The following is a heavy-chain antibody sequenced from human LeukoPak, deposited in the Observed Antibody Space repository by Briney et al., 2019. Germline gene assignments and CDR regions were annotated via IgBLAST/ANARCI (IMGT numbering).Heavy chain of an antibody. D-gene: IGHD3-3*01. CDR2: IYFSGST. V-gene: IGHV4-39*01. CDR3: ARQHYDFWIGYLGIPNWFDP. Sequence: SETLSLTCTVSGGSINSGSYYWAWIRQPPGTGLEWIGSIYFSGSTYYNPSLKSRVTIPVDTSKNQFSLKLNSVTAADTAVYYCARQHYDFWIGYLGIPNWFDPWGQGTLVTVSS. CDR1: GGSINSGSYY. J-gene: IGHJ5*02.